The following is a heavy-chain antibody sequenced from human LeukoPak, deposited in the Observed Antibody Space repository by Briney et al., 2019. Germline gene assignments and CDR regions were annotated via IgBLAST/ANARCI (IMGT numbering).Heavy chain of an antibody. D-gene: IGHD3-10*01. CDR1: GGSISSYY. V-gene: IGHV4-59*12. CDR2: IYYSGST. CDR3: AREGEGSGSESFDY. J-gene: IGHJ4*02. Sequence: SETLSLTCTVSGGSISSYYWSWIRQPPGKGLEWIGYIYYSGSTYYNPSLKSRATISVDTSKNQFSLKLSSVTAADTAVYYCAREGEGSGSESFDYWGQGTLVTVSS.